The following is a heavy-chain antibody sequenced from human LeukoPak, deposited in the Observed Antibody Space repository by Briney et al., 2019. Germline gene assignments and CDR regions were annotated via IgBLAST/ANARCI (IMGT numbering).Heavy chain of an antibody. J-gene: IGHJ6*02. CDR3: AREYSSGWFRGMDV. V-gene: IGHV3-21*01. CDR2: ISSSSSYI. Sequence: GGSLRLSCAASGFTFSSYSMNWVRQAPGKGLEWASSISSSSSYIYYADSVKGRFTISRDNAKNSLYLQMNSLRAEDTAVYYCAREYSSGWFRGMDVWGQGTTVTVSS. D-gene: IGHD6-19*01. CDR1: GFTFSSYS.